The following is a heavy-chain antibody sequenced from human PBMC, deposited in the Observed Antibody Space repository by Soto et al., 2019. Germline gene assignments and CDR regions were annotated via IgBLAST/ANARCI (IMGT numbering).Heavy chain of an antibody. CDR1: GGSISSGGYY. V-gene: IGHV4-31*03. D-gene: IGHD2-2*01. CDR2: IYYSGST. J-gene: IGHJ6*02. Sequence: ILSQNCTVSGGSISSGGYYWSWIRQHPGKGLEWIGYIYYSGSTYYNPSLKSRVTISVETSKNQFSLKLSSVTAADTAVYYCARDHVVPAAKLYYYGMDFWGQGTTVTGSS. CDR3: ARDHVVPAAKLYYYGMDF.